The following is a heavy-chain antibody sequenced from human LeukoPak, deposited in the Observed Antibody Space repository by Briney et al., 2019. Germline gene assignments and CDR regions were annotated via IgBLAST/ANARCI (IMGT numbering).Heavy chain of an antibody. CDR2: MNPNSGNT. D-gene: IGHD2-2*01. V-gene: IGHV1-8*01. CDR1: GYTFTSYD. CDR3: AREEVVPDAFDI. Sequence: GASVKVSCKASGYTFTSYDINWVRQATGQGLEWMGWMNPNSGNTGYAQKFQGRVTITTDESTSTAYMELSSLRSEDTAVYYCAREEVVPDAFDIWGQGTMVTVSS. J-gene: IGHJ3*02.